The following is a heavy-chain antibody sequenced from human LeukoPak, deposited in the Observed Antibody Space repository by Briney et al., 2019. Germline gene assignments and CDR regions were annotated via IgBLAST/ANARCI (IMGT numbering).Heavy chain of an antibody. CDR1: GGSISSNNYF. CDR3: ARGALRYFDWLSYFDY. Sequence: PSETLSLTCTVSGGSISSNNYFWGWIRQPPGKGLEWIGEINYSGSTNYNPSLKSRVTISVDTSKNQFSLKLSSVTAADTAVYYCARGALRYFDWLSYFDYWGQGTLVTVSS. D-gene: IGHD3-9*01. V-gene: IGHV4-39*07. CDR2: INYSGST. J-gene: IGHJ4*02.